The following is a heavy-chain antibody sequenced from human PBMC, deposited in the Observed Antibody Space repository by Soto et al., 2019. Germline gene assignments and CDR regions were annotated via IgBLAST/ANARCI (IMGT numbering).Heavy chain of an antibody. CDR1: GASINSYY. V-gene: IGHV4-59*01. Sequence: SETLSLTCSVSGASINSYYWTWIRQSPGKGLEWIGYIYYTGITNYNPSLKSRVTTSVDTSKNHFSLKLTSVTAADTAVYYCATLPPRIVVMTTEIPSWGQGTLVTVSS. CDR3: ATLPPRIVVMTTEIPS. D-gene: IGHD2-21*02. CDR2: IYYTGIT. J-gene: IGHJ5*02.